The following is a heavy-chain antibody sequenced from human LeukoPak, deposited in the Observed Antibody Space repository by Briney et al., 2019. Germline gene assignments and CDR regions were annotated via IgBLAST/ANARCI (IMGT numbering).Heavy chain of an antibody. Sequence: GGSLRLSCAASGFTFSSYGMHWVRQAPGKGLEWVAVISYDGSNKYYADSVKGRFTISRDNSKNTLYLQMNSLRAEDTAVYYCAKTTVYGMDVWGQGTTVTVSS. D-gene: IGHD4-11*01. CDR1: GFTFSSYG. CDR3: AKTTVYGMDV. CDR2: ISYDGSNK. J-gene: IGHJ6*02. V-gene: IGHV3-30*18.